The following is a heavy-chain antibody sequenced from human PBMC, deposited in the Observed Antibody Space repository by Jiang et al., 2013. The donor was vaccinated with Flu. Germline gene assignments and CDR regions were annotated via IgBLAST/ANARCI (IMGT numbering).Heavy chain of an antibody. CDR2: IYYSGST. CDR3: ARHIGVVHERYFDL. CDR1: GGSISSYY. Sequence: GLVKPSETLSLTCTVSGGSISSYYWSWIRQPPGKGLEWIGYIYYSGSTNYNPSLKSRVTISVDTSKNQFSLKLSSVTAADTAVYYCARHIGVVHERYFDLWGRGTLVTVSS. V-gene: IGHV4-59*01. D-gene: IGHD3-3*01. J-gene: IGHJ2*01.